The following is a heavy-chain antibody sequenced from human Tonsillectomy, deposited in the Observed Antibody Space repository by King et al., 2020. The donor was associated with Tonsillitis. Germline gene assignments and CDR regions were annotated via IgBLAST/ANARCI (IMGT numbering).Heavy chain of an antibody. J-gene: IGHJ4*02. CDR1: GFTFGDYA. Sequence: EQLVQSGEGLVQPGRSLRLSCTASGFTFGDYAMSWVRQAPGKGLEWVGFIRSKAYGGTTEYAASVKGRFTISRDDSKSIAYLQMNSLKTEDTAVYYCTRDFRSGGYSYGPIDYWGQGTLVTVSS. CDR2: IRSKAYGGTT. CDR3: TRDFRSGGYSYGPIDY. D-gene: IGHD5-18*01. V-gene: IGHV3-49*04.